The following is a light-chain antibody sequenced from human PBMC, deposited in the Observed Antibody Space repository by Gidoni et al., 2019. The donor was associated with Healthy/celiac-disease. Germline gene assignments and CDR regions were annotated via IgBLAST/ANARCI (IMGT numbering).Light chain of an antibody. Sequence: DIQMTQSPSSLSASVGDRVTIACRASQNINSYLNWYQQKPGKAPKLLIYAASSLQSGVPSRFSGSGSGTDFTLTISSLQPEDFATYYCQQTYSSPRTFGPGTKVEIK. V-gene: IGKV1-39*01. J-gene: IGKJ3*01. CDR3: QQTYSSPRT. CDR1: QNINSY. CDR2: AAS.